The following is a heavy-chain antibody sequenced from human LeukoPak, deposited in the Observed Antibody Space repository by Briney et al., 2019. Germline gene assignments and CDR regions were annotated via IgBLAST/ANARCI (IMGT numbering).Heavy chain of an antibody. CDR1: GGSISSNY. CDR2: IYYSGST. J-gene: IGHJ3*02. D-gene: IGHD2/OR15-2a*01. CDR3: ARHLNNGFDI. Sequence: NPSETLSLTCTVSGGSISSNYWSWIRQPPGKGLEWIGYIYYSGSTNYDPSLKSRVTISVDTSNNQFSLKLSSVPAADTAIYYCARHLNNGFDIWGRGTMVTVSS. V-gene: IGHV4-59*08.